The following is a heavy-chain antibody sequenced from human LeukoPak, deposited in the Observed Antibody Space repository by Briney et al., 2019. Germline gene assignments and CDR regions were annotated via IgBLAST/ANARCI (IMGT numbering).Heavy chain of an antibody. CDR2: ISSSSSYI. Sequence: GGSLRLSCAASGFTFSSYSMNWVRQAPGKGLEWVSSISSSSSYIYYADSVKGRFTISRDNAKNSLYLQMNSLRAEDTAVYYCARGYRQWLVRRIWYYYYGMDVWGQRTTVTVSS. V-gene: IGHV3-21*01. CDR3: ARGYRQWLVRRIWYYYYGMDV. J-gene: IGHJ6*02. D-gene: IGHD6-19*01. CDR1: GFTFSSYS.